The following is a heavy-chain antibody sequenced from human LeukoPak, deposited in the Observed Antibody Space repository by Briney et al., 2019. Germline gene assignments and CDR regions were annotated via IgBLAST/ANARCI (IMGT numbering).Heavy chain of an antibody. CDR1: GFTVSTNY. J-gene: IGHJ4*02. Sequence: GGPLRLSCAASGFTVSTNYMSWVRQAPGKGLEWVSIIYSGGSIYYADSVKGRFTISRDSFKNSLYLQMNSLRAEDTALYYCAKNSDSSGTYFDHWGQGTLVTVSS. V-gene: IGHV3-53*01. D-gene: IGHD3-22*01. CDR3: AKNSDSSGTYFDH. CDR2: IYSGGSI.